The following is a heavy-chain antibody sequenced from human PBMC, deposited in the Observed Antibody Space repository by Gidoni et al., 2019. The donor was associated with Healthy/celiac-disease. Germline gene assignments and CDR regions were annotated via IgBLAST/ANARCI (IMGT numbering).Heavy chain of an antibody. CDR3: AKGYCSGGSCYSSFDY. J-gene: IGHJ4*02. D-gene: IGHD2-15*01. CDR2: ISGSGGST. V-gene: IGHV3-23*01. Sequence: EVQLLESGGGLVQPGGSLRPSCAASGFTFSSYAMSWVRQAPGKGLEWVSAISGSGGSTYYADSVKGRFTISRDNSKNTLYLQMNSLRAEDTAVYYCAKGYCSGGSCYSSFDYWGQGTLVTVSS. CDR1: GFTFSSYA.